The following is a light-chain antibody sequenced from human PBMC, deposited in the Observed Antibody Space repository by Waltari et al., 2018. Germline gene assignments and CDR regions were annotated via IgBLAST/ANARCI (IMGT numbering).Light chain of an antibody. Sequence: QSALTQPASVSGSPGPSITVSCPGTSSDVGAHYYFFWYQQHPGKAPNLIIYDVVKRPSGVSDRFSGSKSGNTASLTISGLQAEDEADYYCSSRRSGSTLVFGGGTKVTVL. CDR1: SSDVGAHYY. J-gene: IGLJ3*02. V-gene: IGLV2-14*03. CDR3: SSRRSGSTLV. CDR2: DVV.